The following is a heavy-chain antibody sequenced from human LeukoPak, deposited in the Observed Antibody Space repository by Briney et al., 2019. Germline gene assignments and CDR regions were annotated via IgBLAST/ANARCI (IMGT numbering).Heavy chain of an antibody. D-gene: IGHD6-6*01. J-gene: IGHJ5*02. V-gene: IGHV1-8*01. CDR1: GYTFITYD. CDR2: MNANSGDT. CDR3: ARGGISSTSSSSFLRRAPFVP. Sequence: GSSVKVSCKASGYTFITYDINWVQQATGQGLEWMGWMNANSGDTTYAQKFQGTVTLTRNSSITTAYMELSILRSEDTAVYYCARGGISSTSSSSFLRRAPFVPWGQRGQATDSS.